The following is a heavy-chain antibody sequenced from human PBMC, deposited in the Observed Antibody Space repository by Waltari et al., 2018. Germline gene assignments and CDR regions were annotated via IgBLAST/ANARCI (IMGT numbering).Heavy chain of an antibody. Sequence: EVQLVESGGGLVQPGGSLRLSCAASGFTFSDFSMNWVRQAPGKGLELVSYIDSTGSTIYYADSVKGRFTISRDNAQNSLYLQMNSLRADDTAVYYCARGYRKAFDIWGQGTMVTVSS. V-gene: IGHV3-48*04. CDR2: IDSTGSTI. CDR1: GFTFSDFS. D-gene: IGHD5-12*01. CDR3: ARGYRKAFDI. J-gene: IGHJ3*02.